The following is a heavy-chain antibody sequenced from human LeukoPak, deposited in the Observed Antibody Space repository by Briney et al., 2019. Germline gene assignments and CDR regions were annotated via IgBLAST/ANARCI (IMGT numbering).Heavy chain of an antibody. CDR3: ARGGQQLGIYYYMDV. V-gene: IGHV4-59*01. CDR1: GGSISSYY. Sequence: SETLSLTCTVSGGSISSYYWGWIRQPPGKGLEWIGYIYYSGSTNYNPSHKSRVTISVDTSKNQFSLKLSSVTAADTAVYYCARGGQQLGIYYYMDVWGKGTTVTVSS. D-gene: IGHD6-13*01. J-gene: IGHJ6*03. CDR2: IYYSGST.